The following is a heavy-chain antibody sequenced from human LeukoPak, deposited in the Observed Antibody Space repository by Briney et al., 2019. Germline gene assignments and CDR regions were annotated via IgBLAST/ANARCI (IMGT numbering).Heavy chain of an antibody. CDR2: IYYGGST. Sequence: PSETLSLTRTVSGGSISSNTYYWDWIRQPPGKGLECIGSIYYGGSTYYNPSLKSRVIISVDTSKNQFSLKLSSVTAADTTVYYCARAYYYASSAFDIWGQGTMVTVSS. CDR3: ARAYYYASSAFDI. D-gene: IGHD3-22*01. J-gene: IGHJ3*02. V-gene: IGHV4-39*01. CDR1: GGSISSNTYY.